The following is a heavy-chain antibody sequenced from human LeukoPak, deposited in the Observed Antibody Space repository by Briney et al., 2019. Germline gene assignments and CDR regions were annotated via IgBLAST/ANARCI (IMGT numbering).Heavy chain of an antibody. CDR3: AKDINDLSPYYDSSGYYNY. V-gene: IGHV3-30*04. J-gene: IGHJ4*02. CDR1: GFTFSSYA. CDR2: ISYDGSNK. D-gene: IGHD3-22*01. Sequence: GGSLRLSCAASGFTFSSYAMHWVRQAPGKGLEWVAVISYDGSNKYYADSVKGRFTISRDNSKNTLYLQMNSLRAEDTAVYYCAKDINDLSPYYDSSGYYNYWGQGTLVTVSS.